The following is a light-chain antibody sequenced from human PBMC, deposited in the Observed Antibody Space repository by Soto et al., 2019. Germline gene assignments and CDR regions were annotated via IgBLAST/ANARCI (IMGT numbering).Light chain of an antibody. V-gene: IGLV4-69*02. J-gene: IGLJ3*02. CDR1: SGHSHYA. CDR2: LNSDGSH. CDR3: QTWGTGIGWV. Sequence: QLVLNQSPAASASLGASVKLTCTLSSGHSHYATAWHQQQAEKGPRFLMKLNSDGSHTKGDGIPDRFSGSSSGAERYLIISSLQSEDEADYYCQTWGTGIGWVFGGGTKLTVL.